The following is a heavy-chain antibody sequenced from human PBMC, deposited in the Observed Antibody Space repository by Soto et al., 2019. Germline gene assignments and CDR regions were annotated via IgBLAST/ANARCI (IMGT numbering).Heavy chain of an antibody. CDR3: ARGRIVVVPAAILSYYYGMDV. D-gene: IGHD2-2*01. V-gene: IGHV1-8*01. CDR2: MNPNSGNT. CDR1: GYTFTSYD. Sequence: ASVKVSCKASGYTFTSYDINWVRQATGQGLEWMGWMNPNSGNTGYAQKFQGRVTMTRNTSISTAYMELSSLRSEDTAVYYCARGRIVVVPAAILSYYYGMDVWGQGTTVPVSS. J-gene: IGHJ6*02.